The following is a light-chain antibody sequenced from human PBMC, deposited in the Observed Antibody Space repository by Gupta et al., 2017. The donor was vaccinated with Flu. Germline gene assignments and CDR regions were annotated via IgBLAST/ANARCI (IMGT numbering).Light chain of an antibody. CDR2: TDT. V-gene: IGLV1-44*01. J-gene: IGLJ1*01. Sequence: RVTISCSGSDSNIGGNTMNWYQQLPGAAPKLLIPTDTKRPSGVPDRFSGSKSGTSASLAISGLQSEDEADYYCAVWDGSLNGYVFGAGTKVTVL. CDR1: DSNIGGNT. CDR3: AVWDGSLNGYV.